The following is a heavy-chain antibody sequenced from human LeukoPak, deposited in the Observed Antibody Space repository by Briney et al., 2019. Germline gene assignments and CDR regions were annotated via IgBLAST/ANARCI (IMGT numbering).Heavy chain of an antibody. CDR1: GDSVSSNSAA. V-gene: IGHV6-1*01. CDR3: ARDPTGTFPFDY. D-gene: IGHD1-1*01. Sequence: SQTLSLTCAISGDSVSSNSAAWNWIRQSPSRGLEWLGRTYYRSKWYNEYAPSVKSRITINPDTSKNQFSLQLNSATPEDTAFYYCARDPTGTFPFDYWGQGTLVTVSS. CDR2: TYYRSKWYN. J-gene: IGHJ4*02.